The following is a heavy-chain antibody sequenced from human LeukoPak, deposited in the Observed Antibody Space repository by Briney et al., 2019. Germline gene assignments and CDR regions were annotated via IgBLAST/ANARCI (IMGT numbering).Heavy chain of an antibody. Sequence: PSETLSLTCTVSGGSISSGGYYWSWIRQHPGKGLEWIGYIYYSGSTYYNPSLKSRVTISVDTSKNQFSLKLSSVTAADTAVYYCARGGSFRTSYWGIDYWGQGTLVTVSS. J-gene: IGHJ4*02. D-gene: IGHD7-27*01. V-gene: IGHV4-31*03. CDR3: ARGGSFRTSYWGIDY. CDR2: IYYSGST. CDR1: GGSISSGGYY.